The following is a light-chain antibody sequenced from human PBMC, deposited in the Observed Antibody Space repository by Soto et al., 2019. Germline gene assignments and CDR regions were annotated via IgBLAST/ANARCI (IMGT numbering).Light chain of an antibody. CDR1: SYNIGRTYN. J-gene: IGLJ2*01. V-gene: IGLV1-40*01. Sequence: QSVLTQPPSVSGAPGQTVTISCTGSSYNIGRTYNAHWYQHLPGTAPQLLIYDNTNRPSGVPDRFSGAKSDTSASLAITGLQADDEADYYCQSYDSSPRGVVFGGGTKVTVL. CDR2: DNT. CDR3: QSYDSSPRGVV.